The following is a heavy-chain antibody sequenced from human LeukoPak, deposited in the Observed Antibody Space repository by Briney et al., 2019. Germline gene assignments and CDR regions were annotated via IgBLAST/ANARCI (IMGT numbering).Heavy chain of an antibody. CDR3: ARARPSKVDPPSIDY. CDR1: GGSFSGYY. V-gene: IGHV4-34*01. D-gene: IGHD5-12*01. CDR2: INHSGST. Sequence: SETLSLTCAVYGGSFSGYYWSWIRQPPGKGLEWIGEINHSGSTNYNPSPKSRVTISVDTSKNQFSLKLSSVTAADTAVYYCARARPSKVDPPSIDYWGQGTLVTVSS. J-gene: IGHJ4*02.